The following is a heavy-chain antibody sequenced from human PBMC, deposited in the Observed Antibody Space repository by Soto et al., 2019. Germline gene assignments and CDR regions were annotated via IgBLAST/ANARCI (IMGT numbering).Heavy chain of an antibody. D-gene: IGHD5-12*01. Sequence: QVQLQQWGAGLLKPSETLSLNCAVNGGSLSGYYWSWIRQPPGKGLEWIGEIKDGGRTNYSPSLNSRATISSDTSNNQFSPRLYSVAAADTGVYYCARGQEGVVATHWDQGTLVTVSS. V-gene: IGHV4-34*01. CDR3: ARGQEGVVATH. CDR1: GGSLSGYY. J-gene: IGHJ4*02. CDR2: IKDGGRT.